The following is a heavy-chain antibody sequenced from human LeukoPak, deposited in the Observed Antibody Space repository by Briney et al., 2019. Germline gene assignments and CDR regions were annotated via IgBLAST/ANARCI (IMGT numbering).Heavy chain of an antibody. Sequence: SGGSLRLSCAASVVSFHTYAMPWVRQTPGKGLERVSSISGGGGGTYYAHSVKGRFTVSRDNANHTLYLQMNGLTAADTAFYYCVKARGGRTHIWLLPWDLWGQGTLVTVSS. CDR1: VVSFHTYA. D-gene: IGHD2-21*02. V-gene: IGHV3-23*01. J-gene: IGHJ1*01. CDR2: ISGGGGGT. CDR3: VKARGGRTHIWLLPWDL.